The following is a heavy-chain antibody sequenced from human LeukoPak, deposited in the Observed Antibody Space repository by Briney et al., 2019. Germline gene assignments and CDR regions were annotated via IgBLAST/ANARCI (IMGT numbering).Heavy chain of an antibody. V-gene: IGHV4-38-2*02. D-gene: IGHD6-13*01. Sequence: PSETLSLTCTVSGYSISSGYYWGWIRQPPGKGLEWIGSIYHSGSTNYNPSLKSRVTISVDTSKNQFSLKLSSVTAADTAVYYCARWRSSWYGDYWGQGTLVTVSS. CDR3: ARWRSSWYGDY. CDR1: GYSISSGYY. CDR2: IYHSGST. J-gene: IGHJ4*02.